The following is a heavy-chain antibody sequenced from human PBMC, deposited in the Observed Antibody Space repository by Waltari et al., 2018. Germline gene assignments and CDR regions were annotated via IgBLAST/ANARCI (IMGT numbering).Heavy chain of an antibody. CDR1: GGSISSSSYY. CDR3: ARPYSSSHPGGAFDI. Sequence: QLQLQESGPGLVKPSETLSLTCTVSGGSISSSSYYWGWIRQPPGKGLEWFGSIYYSGSTYYNPSLKSRVTISVDTSKNQFSLKLSSVTAADTAVYYCARPYSSSHPGGAFDIWGQGTMVTVSS. D-gene: IGHD6-13*01. J-gene: IGHJ3*02. V-gene: IGHV4-39*01. CDR2: IYYSGST.